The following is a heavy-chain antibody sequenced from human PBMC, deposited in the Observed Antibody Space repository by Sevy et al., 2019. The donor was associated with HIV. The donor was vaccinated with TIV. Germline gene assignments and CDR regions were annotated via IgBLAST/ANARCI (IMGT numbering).Heavy chain of an antibody. J-gene: IGHJ4*02. V-gene: IGHV3-33*01. CDR1: GFTFSSYG. D-gene: IGHD4-17*01. Sequence: GGSLRLSCAASGFTFSSYGMHWVRQAPGKGLEWVAVIWNDGSNQYYADSVEGRFTVSRDNSTNTLYLQMNSLRAEDTAVYYCARDLEFYDYGAYGPSFMPDYWGQGTLVTVSS. CDR3: ARDLEFYDYGAYGPSFMPDY. CDR2: IWNDGSNQ.